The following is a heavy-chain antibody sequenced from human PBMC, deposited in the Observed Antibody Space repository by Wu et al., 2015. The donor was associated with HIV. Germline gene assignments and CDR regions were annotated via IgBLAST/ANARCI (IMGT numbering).Heavy chain of an antibody. CDR1: GDKFSTYV. J-gene: IGHJ4*02. CDR3: AREGGGYCAGGNCNSNYLDD. D-gene: IGHD2-15*01. Sequence: QVQLVQSGAEMKKPGSSIKVSCKASGDKFSTYVFNWVRQAPGQGLEWMGGLVPVFGSPNYAQKFDDRLSITADESTSSIFMELSSLTSEDTATYYCAREGGGYCAGGNCNSNYLDDWGQGTLVIVSS. CDR2: LVPVFGSP. V-gene: IGHV1-69*12.